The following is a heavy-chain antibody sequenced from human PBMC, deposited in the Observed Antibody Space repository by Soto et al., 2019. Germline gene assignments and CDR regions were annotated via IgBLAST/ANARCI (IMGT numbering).Heavy chain of an antibody. D-gene: IGHD3-22*01. CDR3: ARDGGGGYYDSSGYMGV. V-gene: IGHV3-53*01. J-gene: IGHJ4*02. CDR2: IYSDGKT. CDR1: GITVSTNY. Sequence: GGSLRLSCAASGITVSTNYMSWVRQAPGKGLEWVSVIYSDGKTLYADSVKGRFTISRDNSQNTVSLQMNSLRADDTAVYYCARDGGGGYYDSSGYMGVWGQGTLVTVSS.